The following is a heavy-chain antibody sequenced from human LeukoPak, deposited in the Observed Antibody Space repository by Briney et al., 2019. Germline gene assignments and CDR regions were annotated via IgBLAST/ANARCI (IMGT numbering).Heavy chain of an antibody. J-gene: IGHJ5*02. CDR1: GFTFADYT. D-gene: IGHD3-22*01. CDR3: ARDLGQYYDTSDNWFDP. Sequence: GGSLRLSCAASGFTFADYTMHWVRQAPGKGLEWVSLITWDGGSTYYADSMKGRFTISRDNSKNSLYLQMNSLRTEDTALYYCARDLGQYYDTSDNWFDPWGQGTLVTVSS. CDR2: ITWDGGST. V-gene: IGHV3-43*01.